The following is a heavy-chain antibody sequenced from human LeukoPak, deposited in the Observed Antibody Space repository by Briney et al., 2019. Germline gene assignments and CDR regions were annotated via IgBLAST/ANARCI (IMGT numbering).Heavy chain of an antibody. CDR1: GGSISSGSYY. V-gene: IGHV4-61*02. J-gene: IGHJ4*02. Sequence: SQTLSLTCTVSGGSISSGSYYWSWIRQPAGKGLEWIGGIYTSGSTNYNPSLKSRVTISVDTSKNQFSLKLSSVTAADTAGYYCAREAGYYYDSSGRRSDYWGQGTLVTVSS. CDR2: IYTSGST. CDR3: AREAGYYYDSSGRRSDY. D-gene: IGHD3-22*01.